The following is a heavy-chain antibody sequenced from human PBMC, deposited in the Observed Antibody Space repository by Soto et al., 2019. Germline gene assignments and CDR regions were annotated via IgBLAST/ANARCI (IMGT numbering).Heavy chain of an antibody. CDR3: ARDNGDYEYYYYYMDV. CDR1: GFTFSSYW. CDR2: IKQDGSEK. Sequence: VQLVESGGGLVQPGGSLRLSCAASGFTFSSYWMSWVRQAPGKGLEWVANIKQDGSEKYYVDSVKGRFTISRDNAKNSLYLQMNSLRAEDTAVYYCARDNGDYEYYYYYMDVWGKGTTVTVSS. J-gene: IGHJ6*03. D-gene: IGHD4-17*01. V-gene: IGHV3-7*01.